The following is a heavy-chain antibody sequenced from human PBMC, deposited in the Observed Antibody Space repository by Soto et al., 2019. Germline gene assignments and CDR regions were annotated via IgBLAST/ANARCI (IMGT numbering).Heavy chain of an antibody. CDR1: GYTFTGYY. CDR2: INPNSGGT. CDR3: ARDHGDYAWFDP. J-gene: IGHJ5*02. D-gene: IGHD4-17*01. V-gene: IGHV1-2*04. Sequence: QVQLVQSGAEVKKPGASVKVSCKASGYTFTGYYMHWVRQAPGQGLEWMGWINPNSGGTNYAQKFQGWXXMXRXTSISTAYMELSRLRSDDTAVYYCARDHGDYAWFDPWGQGTLVTVSS.